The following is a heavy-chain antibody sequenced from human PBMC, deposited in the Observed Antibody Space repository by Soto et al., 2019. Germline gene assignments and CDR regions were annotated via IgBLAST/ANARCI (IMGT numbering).Heavy chain of an antibody. Sequence: PSVTLSLTCSVSGDSISSFYWSWIRQPPGKGLEWIGYIYYSGSTNYNPSLKSRVTISLDTSKNQFSLKVSSVTAADTAVYYCARGYDWFDPWGQGTLVTVS. CDR2: IYYSGST. J-gene: IGHJ5*02. V-gene: IGHV4-59*01. D-gene: IGHD5-12*01. CDR1: GDSISSFY. CDR3: ARGYDWFDP.